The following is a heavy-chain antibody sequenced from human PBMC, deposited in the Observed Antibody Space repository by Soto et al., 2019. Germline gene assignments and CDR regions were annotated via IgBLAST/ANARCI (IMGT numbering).Heavy chain of an antibody. V-gene: IGHV3-74*01. CDR3: ARAVNHKFDY. CDR1: GFTFSNYW. D-gene: IGHD6-19*01. Sequence: PGGSLRLSCAASGFTFSNYWMYWVRQAPGKGLVWVSRINGDGSDTSYADSVKGRFTISRDSAKNTLHLQMNSLRAEDTAVYFCARAVNHKFDYWGQRTPVTVSS. CDR2: INGDGSDT. J-gene: IGHJ4*02.